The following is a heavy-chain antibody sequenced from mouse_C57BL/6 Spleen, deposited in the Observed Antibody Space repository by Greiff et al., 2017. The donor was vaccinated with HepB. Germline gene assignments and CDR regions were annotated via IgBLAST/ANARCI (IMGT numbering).Heavy chain of an antibody. Sequence: EVQLQESGPGLVKPSQSLSLTCSVTGYSITSGYYWNWIRQFPGNKLEWMGYISYDGSNNYNPSLKNRISITRDTSKNQFFLKLNSVTTEDTATYYCARDRRLRQEYYFDYWGQGTTLTVSS. CDR2: ISYDGSN. D-gene: IGHD2-2*01. V-gene: IGHV3-6*01. J-gene: IGHJ2*01. CDR3: ARDRRLRQEYYFDY. CDR1: GYSITSGYY.